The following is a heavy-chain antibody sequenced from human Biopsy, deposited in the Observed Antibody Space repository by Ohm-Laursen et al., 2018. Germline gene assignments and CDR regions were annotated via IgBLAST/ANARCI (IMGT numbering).Heavy chain of an antibody. CDR2: IYPGGST. Sequence: SQTLSLTCTVSGGDINNYYWSWIRQPAGKGLEWIGRIYPGGSTNYNPSLKIRVTMSVDTSKMQLSLRLRSVTAADTAMYYCASVVLGPTNDAFDLWGQGTMVVVSS. CDR3: ASVVLGPTNDAFDL. J-gene: IGHJ3*01. D-gene: IGHD3-22*01. CDR1: GGDINNYY. V-gene: IGHV4-4*07.